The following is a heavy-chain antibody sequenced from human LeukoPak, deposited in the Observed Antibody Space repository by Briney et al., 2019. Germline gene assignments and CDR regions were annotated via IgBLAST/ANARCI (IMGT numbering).Heavy chain of an antibody. CDR3: ATYSSSNAREFQD. V-gene: IGHV3-7*01. CDR1: GSTFTTYW. J-gene: IGHJ1*01. CDR2: IRQDGSEK. D-gene: IGHD2-2*01. Sequence: GGSLRLSCAASGSTFTTYWMSWVRQAPGKGLEWVANIRQDGSEKYYVDSVKGRFTISRDNAKNSLYLQMNSLRAEDTAVYYCATYSSSNAREFQDWGQGTLVTVSS.